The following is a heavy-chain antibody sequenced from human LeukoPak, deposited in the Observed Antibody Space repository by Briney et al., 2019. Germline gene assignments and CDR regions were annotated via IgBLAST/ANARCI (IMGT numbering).Heavy chain of an antibody. D-gene: IGHD1-26*01. CDR1: GFMFSESR. J-gene: IGHJ6*02. CDR2: VKTETDGVTA. V-gene: IGHV3-15*01. Sequence: GGSLRLSCAASGFMFSESRMTWVRQAPGKGLEWLGRVKTETDGVTADYAASVKGRFIISRDDSTNTLQLQMDSLKIEDTAVYYCVTDLMGRCCMDVWGQGTTVTVSS. CDR3: VTDLMGRCCMDV.